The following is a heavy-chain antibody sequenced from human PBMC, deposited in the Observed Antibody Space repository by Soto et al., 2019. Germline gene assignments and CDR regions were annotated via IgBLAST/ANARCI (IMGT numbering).Heavy chain of an antibody. CDR1: GFTFSSYS. D-gene: IGHD6-19*01. V-gene: IGHV3-21*01. CDR2: ISSSSSYI. J-gene: IGHJ4*02. Sequence: GGSLRLSCAASGFTFSSYSMNWVRQAPGKGLEWVSSISSSSSYIYYADSVKGRFTISRDNAKNSLYLQMNSLRAEDTAVYYCARDQESSGNIDYWGQGTLVTVSS. CDR3: ARDQESSGNIDY.